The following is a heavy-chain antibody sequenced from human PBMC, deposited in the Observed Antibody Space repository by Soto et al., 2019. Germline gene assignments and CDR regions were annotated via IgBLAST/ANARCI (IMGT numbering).Heavy chain of an antibody. Sequence: PSETLSLTCTVSGGSISSGDYYWSWIRQPPGKGLEWIGYIYDSGSTHYNPSLRSRVPMPVDTSKNQFSLKLSSVTAADTAVYYCARGGVLLQFFDYWGQGTLVTVSS. CDR2: IYDSGST. J-gene: IGHJ4*02. CDR1: GGSISSGDYY. CDR3: ARGGVLLQFFDY. V-gene: IGHV4-30-4*01. D-gene: IGHD5-12*01.